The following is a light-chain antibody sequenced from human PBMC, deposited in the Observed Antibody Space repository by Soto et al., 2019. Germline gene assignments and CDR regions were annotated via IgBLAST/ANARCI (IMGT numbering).Light chain of an antibody. Sequence: QSVLTQPPSASGTPGQRVSISCSGSSSDIGTNTVTWYQQLPGTAPKLLIYGHNQRPSGVPDRFSGSKSGTSASLAISGLQSADEADYYCAAWDDSLNDYVFGTGTKLTVL. V-gene: IGLV1-44*01. CDR3: AAWDDSLNDYV. CDR1: SSDIGTNT. CDR2: GHN. J-gene: IGLJ1*01.